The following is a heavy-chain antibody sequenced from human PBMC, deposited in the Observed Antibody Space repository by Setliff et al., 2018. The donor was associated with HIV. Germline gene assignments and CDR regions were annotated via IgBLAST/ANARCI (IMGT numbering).Heavy chain of an antibody. V-gene: IGHV4-39*07. CDR1: GGSISTSSYY. D-gene: IGHD6-13*01. Sequence: SETLSLTCNVSGGSISTSSYYWGWIRQPPGKGLEWIGSIYYSGSTYYNPSLKSRVTISVDTSKNQFSLKLSSVTSADTAMYYCARGSSNTWYYYFDSWGQGTLVTVSS. J-gene: IGHJ4*02. CDR2: IYYSGST. CDR3: ARGSSNTWYYYFDS.